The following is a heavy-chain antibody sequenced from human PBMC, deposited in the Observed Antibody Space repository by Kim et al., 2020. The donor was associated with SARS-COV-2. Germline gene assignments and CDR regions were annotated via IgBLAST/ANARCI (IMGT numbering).Heavy chain of an antibody. J-gene: IGHJ5*02. V-gene: IGHV1-18*01. CDR3: ARVHRIAVANT. D-gene: IGHD6-19*01. Sequence: NHAQKLQGRVTMTTDTSTSTAYMELRSLRSDDTAVYYCARVHRIAVANTWGQGTLVTVSS.